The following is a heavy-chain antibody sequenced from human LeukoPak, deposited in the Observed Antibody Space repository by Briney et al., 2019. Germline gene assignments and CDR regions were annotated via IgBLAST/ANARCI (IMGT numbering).Heavy chain of an antibody. V-gene: IGHV1-2*06. CDR1: GYTFTGYY. CDR2: INPNSGGT. J-gene: IGHJ4*02. Sequence: GASVKVSCKASGYTFTGYYMHWVRQAPGQGLEWMGRINPNSGGTNYAQKFQGRVTMTRGTSISTAYMELSRLRSDDTAVYYCARGVMITFGGVIPLDFWGQGTLVTVSS. D-gene: IGHD3-16*02. CDR3: ARGVMITFGGVIPLDF.